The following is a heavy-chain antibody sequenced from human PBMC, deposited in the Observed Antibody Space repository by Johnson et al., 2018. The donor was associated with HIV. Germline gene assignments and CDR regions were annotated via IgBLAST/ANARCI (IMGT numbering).Heavy chain of an antibody. CDR3: ARGWQLHGGLDI. CDR2: ISYDGSNK. V-gene: IGHV3-30*04. D-gene: IGHD3-10*01. CDR1: GFTFDDYA. J-gene: IGHJ3*02. Sequence: QVQLVESEGGLVQPGRSLRLSCTVSGFTFDDYAMHWVRQAPGKGLEWVAVISYDGSNKYYADSVKGRFTISRDNAKNSLYLQMNSLRDEDTALYYCARGWQLHGGLDIWGQGTMVTVSS.